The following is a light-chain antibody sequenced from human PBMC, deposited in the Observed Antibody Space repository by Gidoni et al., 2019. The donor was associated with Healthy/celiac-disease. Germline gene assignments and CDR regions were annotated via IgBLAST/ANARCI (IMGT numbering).Light chain of an antibody. CDR1: SSDVGGYNY. V-gene: IGLV2-8*01. J-gene: IGLJ2*01. Sequence: QSALTQPPSASGSPGQSVTISCTGTSSDVGGYNYVSWYQQHPGKPPKLMIYEASKRPAGVPVRCSGSKSGNTASLTVSGLQAEDDDDYYCSSYAGANNLVFGGGTKLTVL. CDR2: EAS. CDR3: SSYAGANNLV.